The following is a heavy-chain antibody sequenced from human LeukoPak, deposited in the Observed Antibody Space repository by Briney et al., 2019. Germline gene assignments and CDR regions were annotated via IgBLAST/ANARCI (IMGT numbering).Heavy chain of an antibody. Sequence: SETLSLTCTVSGGSISSYYWSWIRQPPGKGLEWVGYIYYSGSTNYNPSLVSRVTISVATSKNPFSLKLSSVTAADTAVYYCARGPQKDGYCSSTSCYRPASRDYYFDYWGQGTLVTVSS. D-gene: IGHD2-2*01. J-gene: IGHJ4*02. CDR3: ARGPQKDGYCSSTSCYRPASRDYYFDY. CDR1: GGSISSYY. V-gene: IGHV4-59*01. CDR2: IYYSGST.